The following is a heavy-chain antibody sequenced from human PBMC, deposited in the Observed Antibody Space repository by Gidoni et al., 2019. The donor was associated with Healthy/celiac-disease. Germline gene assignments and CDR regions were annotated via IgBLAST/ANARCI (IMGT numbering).Heavy chain of an antibody. Sequence: QVQLQESGPGLLKPSGTLSLTCAVSGDSLSRNNWWSWVRQPPGKGLEWLGELDLSGSTNYNPSLKSRVTISVDKSKNQFSLKLSSVTAADTAVYYCAGGGFSYGLGGMDVWGQGTTVTVSS. CDR2: LDLSGST. CDR3: AGGGFSYGLGGMDV. J-gene: IGHJ6*02. V-gene: IGHV4-4*02. CDR1: GDSLSRNNW. D-gene: IGHD5-18*01.